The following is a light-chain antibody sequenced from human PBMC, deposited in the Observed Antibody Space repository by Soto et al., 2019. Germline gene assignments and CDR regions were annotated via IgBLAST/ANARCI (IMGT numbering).Light chain of an antibody. V-gene: IGLV2-23*02. CDR2: EVI. J-gene: IGLJ1*01. CDR1: SSDVGTFNL. Sequence: QSVLTQVASVSGSPGQSITSSCTGTSSDVGTFNLVSWYQQHPGKAPRLMNEVIKRPSGVSNRFSGSKSGNTASLTISGLQAEDEADYYCCSYAGSSVYVFGTGTKVTV. CDR3: CSYAGSSVYV.